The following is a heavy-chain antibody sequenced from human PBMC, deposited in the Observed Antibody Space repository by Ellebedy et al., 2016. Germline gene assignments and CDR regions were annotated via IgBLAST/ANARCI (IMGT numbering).Heavy chain of an antibody. CDR1: RGSISLSY. CDR2: VHYSGST. Sequence: SETLSLXXTVSRGSISLSYWSWIRQPPGKGLEWIGYVHYSGSTNYNPSLKSRVAISIDTSKHQFSLKLSSVTAADTAVYYCARESLVGGDYYPDIWGQGTTVAVSS. V-gene: IGHV4-59*13. J-gene: IGHJ3*02. D-gene: IGHD4-17*01. CDR3: ARESLVGGDYYPDI.